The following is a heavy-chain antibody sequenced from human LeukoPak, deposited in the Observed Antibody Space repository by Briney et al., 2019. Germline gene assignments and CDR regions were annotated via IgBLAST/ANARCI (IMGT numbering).Heavy chain of an antibody. CDR3: ARDRAYDAFDY. CDR1: GFSFSTSW. Sequence: PGGSLRLFCAASGFSFSTSWMAWVRQAPGKGLQWVGNINPDESHTDYIDSVKGRFTMSRDNAENSLFLQVHSLRDEDTAVYYCARDRAYDAFDYWGRGTLVTVSS. V-gene: IGHV3-7*01. CDR2: INPDESHT. D-gene: IGHD5-12*01. J-gene: IGHJ4*02.